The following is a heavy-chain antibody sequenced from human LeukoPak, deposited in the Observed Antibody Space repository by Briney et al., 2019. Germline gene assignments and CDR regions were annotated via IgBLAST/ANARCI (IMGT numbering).Heavy chain of an antibody. CDR1: GGSISSYY. CDR3: ARVARAYGSGSYSWANFDY. J-gene: IGHJ4*02. CDR2: IYYSGST. V-gene: IGHV4-59*12. D-gene: IGHD3-10*01. Sequence: SETLSLTCTVSGGSISSYYWSWIRQPPGKGLEWIGYIYYSGSTNYNPSLKSRVTISVDTSKNQFSLKLSSVTAADTAVYYCARVARAYGSGSYSWANFDYWGQGTLVTVSS.